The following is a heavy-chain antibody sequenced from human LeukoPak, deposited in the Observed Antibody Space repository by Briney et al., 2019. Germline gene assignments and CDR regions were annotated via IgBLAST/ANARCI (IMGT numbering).Heavy chain of an antibody. CDR3: ARIGGNYYERWYFDL. CDR1: GYTFTSYG. CDR2: ISAYNGNT. J-gene: IGHJ2*01. V-gene: IGHV1-18*01. D-gene: IGHD1-26*01. Sequence: GASVKVSCKASGYTFTSYGISWVRQAPGQGLEWMGWISAYNGNTNYAQKLQGRVTMTTDTSTSTAYMELRSLRSDDTAVYYCARIGGNYYERWYFDLWGRGTLVTVSS.